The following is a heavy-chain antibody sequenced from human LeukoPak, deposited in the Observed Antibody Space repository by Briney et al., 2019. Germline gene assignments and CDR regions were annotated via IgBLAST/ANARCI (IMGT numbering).Heavy chain of an antibody. Sequence: SETLSLTCTVSGGSISSYYWSWIRQPAGKGLEWIGRIYTSGSTNYNPSLKSRVTMSVDTSKNQFSLKLSSVTAADTAVYYCARARVQLERRTHYYYMDVWGKGTTVTVSS. V-gene: IGHV4-4*07. CDR1: GGSISSYY. D-gene: IGHD1-1*01. CDR3: ARARVQLERRTHYYYMDV. CDR2: IYTSGST. J-gene: IGHJ6*03.